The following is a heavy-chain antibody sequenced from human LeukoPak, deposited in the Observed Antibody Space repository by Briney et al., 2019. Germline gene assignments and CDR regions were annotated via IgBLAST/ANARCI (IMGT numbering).Heavy chain of an antibody. CDR2: INPNSGGT. Sequence: ASVKVSCKASGYTFTGYYMHWVRQAPGQGLEWMGRINPNSGGTNYAQKFQGRVTMTGDTSISTAYMELSRLRSDDTAVYYCARDLSSSWYEDYWGQGTLVTVSS. CDR1: GYTFTGYY. CDR3: ARDLSSSWYEDY. D-gene: IGHD6-13*01. J-gene: IGHJ4*02. V-gene: IGHV1-2*06.